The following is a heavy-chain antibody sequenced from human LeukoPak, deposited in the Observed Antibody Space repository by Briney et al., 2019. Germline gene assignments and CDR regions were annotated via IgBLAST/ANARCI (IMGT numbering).Heavy chain of an antibody. Sequence: PGGSLRLSCAASGFIFSSYGMHWVRQAPGKGLEWVAVIWYDGSNKYYADSVKGRFTIPRDNPKNTLYLQMNSLRAEDTAVYYCARDQMVQGVIYYFDYWGQGTLVTVSS. V-gene: IGHV3-33*01. CDR2: IWYDGSNK. D-gene: IGHD3-10*01. CDR3: ARDQMVQGVIYYFDY. J-gene: IGHJ4*02. CDR1: GFIFSSYG.